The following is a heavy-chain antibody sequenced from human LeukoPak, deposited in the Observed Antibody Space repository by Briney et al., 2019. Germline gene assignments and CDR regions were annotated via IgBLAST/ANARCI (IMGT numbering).Heavy chain of an antibody. CDR2: IANGKP. J-gene: IGHJ4*02. CDR3: ARDNAHSYGYYFDP. V-gene: IGHV4-4*08. Sequence: PAETLSLTCTASGVAIRTYYWSWIRQPPGKGLEWVGHIANGKPDYNPSLKSRAIISVDTSKNHISLRLAPATAADTAVYQRARDNAHSYGYYFDPWGPGTQVLVSS. CDR1: GVAIRTYY. D-gene: IGHD3-10*01.